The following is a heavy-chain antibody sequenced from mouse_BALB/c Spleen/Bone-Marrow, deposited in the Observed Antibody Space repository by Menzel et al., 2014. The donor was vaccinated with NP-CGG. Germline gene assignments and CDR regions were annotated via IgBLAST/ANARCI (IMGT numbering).Heavy chain of an antibody. CDR3: ARAAYRYDVTWFAY. D-gene: IGHD2-14*01. V-gene: IGHV2-9*02. Sequence: VKVVESGPGLVAPSQSLSITCTVSGFSLTSYGVHWVRQPPGKGLEWLGVIWAGGSTNYNSALMSRLSISKDDSKSQVFLKMNSLQTDDTAMYYCARAAYRYDVTWFAYWGQGTLVTVSA. CDR1: GFSLTSYG. CDR2: IWAGGST. J-gene: IGHJ3*01.